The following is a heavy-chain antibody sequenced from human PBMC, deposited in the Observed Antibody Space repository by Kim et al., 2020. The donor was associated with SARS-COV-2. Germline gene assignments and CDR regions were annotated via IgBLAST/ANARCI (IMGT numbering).Heavy chain of an antibody. CDR3: ARVASRNYDILKPDDGMDV. J-gene: IGHJ6*02. V-gene: IGHV1-18*01. Sequence: ASVKVSCKASGYTFTSYGISWVRQAPGQGLEWMGWISAYNGNTNYAQKLQGRVTMTTDTSTSTAYMELRSLRSDDTAVYYCARVASRNYDILKPDDGMDVWGQGTTVTVSS. CDR2: ISAYNGNT. D-gene: IGHD3-9*01. CDR1: GYTFTSYG.